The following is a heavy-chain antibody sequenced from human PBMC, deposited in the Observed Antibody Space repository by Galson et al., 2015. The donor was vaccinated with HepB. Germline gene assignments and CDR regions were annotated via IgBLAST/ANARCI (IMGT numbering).Heavy chain of an antibody. CDR2: IWYDGSNK. V-gene: IGHV3-33*08. D-gene: IGHD3-22*01. CDR3: ARDYYDSSPNGMDV. J-gene: IGHJ6*02. CDR1: GFTFSSYG. Sequence: SLRLSCAASGFTFSSYGMHWVRQAPGKGLEWVAVIWYDGSNKYYVDSVKGRFTISRDNSKNTLYLQMNSLRAEDTAVYYCARDYYDSSPNGMDVWGQGTTVTVSS.